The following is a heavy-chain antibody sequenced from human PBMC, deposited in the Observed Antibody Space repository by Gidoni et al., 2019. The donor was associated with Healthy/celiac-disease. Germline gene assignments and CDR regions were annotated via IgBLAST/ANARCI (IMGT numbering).Heavy chain of an antibody. CDR1: GYTFPGYY. CDR3: ARGGYCSGGSCYSIVDY. V-gene: IGHV1-2*02. D-gene: IGHD2-15*01. Sequence: QVQLVQSGAEVTKPGASVKVSCKASGYTFPGYYMHWVRQAPGQGLEWMGWINPNSGGTNYAQKFQGRVTMTRDTSSSTAYMELSRLRSDDTAVYYCARGGYCSGGSCYSIVDYWGQGTLVTVSS. CDR2: INPNSGGT. J-gene: IGHJ4*02.